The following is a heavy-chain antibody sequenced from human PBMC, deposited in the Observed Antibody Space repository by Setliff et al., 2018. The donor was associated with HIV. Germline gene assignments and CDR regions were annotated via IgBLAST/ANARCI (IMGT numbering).Heavy chain of an antibody. D-gene: IGHD6-13*01. CDR2: IGWNGGTT. CDR3: ARDRWFSNNWYSDY. Sequence: PGGSLRLSCAVSGFTFDDYGMSWVRQAPGKGLEWVSGIGWNGGTTGYANSVKGRFTISRDNTKNSLYLQMNRLRAEDTALYYCARDRWFSNNWYSDYWGQGTLVTVSS. V-gene: IGHV3-20*04. CDR1: GFTFDDYG. J-gene: IGHJ4*02.